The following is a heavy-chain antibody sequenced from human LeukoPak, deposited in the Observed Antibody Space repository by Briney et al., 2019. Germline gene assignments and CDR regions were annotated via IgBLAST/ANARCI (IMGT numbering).Heavy chain of an antibody. J-gene: IGHJ4*02. CDR1: GFTFDDYA. CDR2: IRNSFTI. D-gene: IGHD5-12*01. CDR3: TRGGVDY. Sequence: KPGGSLRLSCAASGFTFDDYAMHWVRQAPGKGLEWVSGIRNSFTIGYADSVKGRFTISRDNAKNTLYLQMNSLRAEDTAVYYCTRGGVDYWGQGTLVTVSS. V-gene: IGHV3-9*01.